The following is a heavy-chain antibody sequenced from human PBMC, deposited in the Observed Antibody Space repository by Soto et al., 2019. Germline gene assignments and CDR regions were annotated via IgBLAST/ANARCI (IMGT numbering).Heavy chain of an antibody. D-gene: IGHD3-22*01. V-gene: IGHV1-46*01. CDR3: ARVKGPSDYYYGMDV. CDR1: GYTFTSNN. Sequence: ASVKVSCKASGYTFTSNNIHWVRRAPGRGLEWMGRINPSSGGTIYAQKFQGRVSMTRDTSTSTVYMELSSLRSEDTAVYYCARVKGPSDYYYGMDVWGQGTTVTVSS. CDR2: INPSSGGT. J-gene: IGHJ6*02.